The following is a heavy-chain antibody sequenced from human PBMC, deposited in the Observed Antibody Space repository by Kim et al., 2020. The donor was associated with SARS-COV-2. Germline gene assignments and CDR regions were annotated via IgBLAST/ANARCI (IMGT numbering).Heavy chain of an antibody. CDR3: VKDPPITLYYYYYYGMDV. CDR1: GFTFSSYA. CDR2: ISSNGGST. V-gene: IGHV3-64D*06. D-gene: IGHD3-10*01. Sequence: GGSLRLSCSASGFTFSSYAMHWVRQAPGKGLEYVSAISSNGGSTYYADSVEGRFTISRDNSKNTLYLQMSSLRAEDTAVYYCVKDPPITLYYYYYYGMDVWGLVTTVTVSS. J-gene: IGHJ6*02.